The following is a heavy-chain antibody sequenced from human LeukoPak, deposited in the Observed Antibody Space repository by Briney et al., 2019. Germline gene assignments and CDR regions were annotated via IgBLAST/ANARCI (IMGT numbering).Heavy chain of an antibody. D-gene: IGHD2-2*01. J-gene: IGHJ3*02. CDR3: ARGHWDIVVVPAALKAFDI. V-gene: IGHV1-69*01. Sequence: SVKVSCKASGGTFSSYAISWVRQAPGQGLEWMGGIIPIFGTANYAQKFQGRVTITADESTSTAYMELSSLRSEDTAVYYCARGHWDIVVVPAALKAFDIWGQGTMVTVSS. CDR2: IIPIFGTA. CDR1: GGTFSSYA.